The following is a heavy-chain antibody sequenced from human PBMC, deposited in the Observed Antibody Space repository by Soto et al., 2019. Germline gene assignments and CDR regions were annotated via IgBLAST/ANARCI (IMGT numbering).Heavy chain of an antibody. V-gene: IGHV3-30*18. Sequence: GGSLRLSCAASGFTFSGYGMHWVRQAPGKGLEWVAVISYDGTHKDYADSVKGRFTISRDNSKDTLYLQMNSLRAEDTAVYYCAKGKPMVRGAYFFYQFYYMDVWGKGTTVTVSS. CDR1: GFTFSGYG. J-gene: IGHJ6*03. D-gene: IGHD3-10*01. CDR2: ISYDGTHK. CDR3: AKGKPMVRGAYFFYQFYYMDV.